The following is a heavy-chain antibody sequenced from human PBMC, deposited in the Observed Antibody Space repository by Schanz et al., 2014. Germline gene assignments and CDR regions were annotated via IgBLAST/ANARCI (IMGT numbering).Heavy chain of an antibody. Sequence: QVQLVQSGAEVKKPGSSVKVSCKASGGTFSSYTISWVRQAPGQGPEWMGRIIPILGIGNDAQKFQGRVTITADKSSDTAYMELNSLNSDDTAVYYCATLDYADSVSWGQGTLVTVSS. V-gene: IGHV1-69*02. D-gene: IGHD4-17*01. J-gene: IGHJ5*02. CDR1: GGTFSSYT. CDR3: ATLDYADSVS. CDR2: IIPILGIG.